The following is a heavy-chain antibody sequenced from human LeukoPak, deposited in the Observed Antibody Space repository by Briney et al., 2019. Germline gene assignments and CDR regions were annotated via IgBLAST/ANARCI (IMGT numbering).Heavy chain of an antibody. Sequence: SETLSLTCTVSGGSISSYYWGWIRQPPGKGLEWIGSIYYSGSTCHNPSLKSRVTISVDTSKNQFSLKLSSVTAADTAVYYCARRRHGYYDSSGYPPFDYWGQGTLVTVSS. V-gene: IGHV4-39*01. CDR1: GGSISSYY. CDR2: IYYSGST. CDR3: ARRRHGYYDSSGYPPFDY. D-gene: IGHD3-22*01. J-gene: IGHJ4*02.